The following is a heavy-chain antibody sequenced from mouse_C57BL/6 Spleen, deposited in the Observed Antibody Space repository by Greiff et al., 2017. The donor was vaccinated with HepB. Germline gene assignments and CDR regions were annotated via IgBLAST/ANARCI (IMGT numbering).Heavy chain of an antibody. Sequence: VMLVESGPGLVAPSQSLSITCTVSGFSLTSYGVDWVRQPPGKGLEWLGVIWGGGSTNYNSALMSRLSISKDNSKSQVFLKMNSLQTDDTAMYYCAKHNGDGYYGWYFDVWGTGTTVTVSS. V-gene: IGHV2-9*01. CDR1: GFSLTSYG. J-gene: IGHJ1*03. CDR3: AKHNGDGYYGWYFDV. D-gene: IGHD2-3*01. CDR2: IWGGGST.